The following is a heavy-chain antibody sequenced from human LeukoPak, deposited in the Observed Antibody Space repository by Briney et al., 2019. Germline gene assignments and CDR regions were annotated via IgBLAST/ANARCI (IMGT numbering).Heavy chain of an antibody. V-gene: IGHV4-59*12. CDR1: GGSISSYY. CDR2: IYYSGST. Sequence: PSETLSLTCTVSGGSISSYYWSWIRQPPGKGLEWIGYIYYSGSTNYNPSLKSRVTISVDTSKNQFSLKLSSVTAADTAVYYCARAQYGSGSYYADPYYYYYYYMDVWGKGTTVTVSS. CDR3: ARAQYGSGSYYADPYYYYYYYMDV. J-gene: IGHJ6*03. D-gene: IGHD3-10*01.